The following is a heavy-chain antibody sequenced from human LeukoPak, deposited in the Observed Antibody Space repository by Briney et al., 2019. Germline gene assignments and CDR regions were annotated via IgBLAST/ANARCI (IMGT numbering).Heavy chain of an antibody. V-gene: IGHV3-33*03. D-gene: IGHD3-16*01. CDR1: GFTFSHFG. CDR2: IHNDGTFG. Sequence: GGSMRLSCTASGFTFSHFGMQWVRQAPGKGLGWVAVIHNDGTFGQYADSVKGRFTISKDNSQNILYLEMNSLRYDDTAVSECSKEGVPFRGKLDVWGKGTTVTVSA. J-gene: IGHJ6*04. CDR3: SKEGVPFRGKLDV.